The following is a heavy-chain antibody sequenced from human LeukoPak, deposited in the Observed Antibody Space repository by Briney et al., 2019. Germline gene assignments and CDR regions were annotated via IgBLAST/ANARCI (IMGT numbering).Heavy chain of an antibody. V-gene: IGHV4-30-4*08. Sequence: SETLSLTCTVSGGSISSGDYYWNWIRQPPGKGLEWIGYIYYSGSTYYNPSLKSRVTISVDTSKNQFSLKLSSVTAADTAVYYCARVWSWWPSFDYWGQGTLVTVSS. CDR3: ARVWSWWPSFDY. CDR1: GGSISSGDYY. D-gene: IGHD2-21*01. CDR2: IYYSGST. J-gene: IGHJ4*02.